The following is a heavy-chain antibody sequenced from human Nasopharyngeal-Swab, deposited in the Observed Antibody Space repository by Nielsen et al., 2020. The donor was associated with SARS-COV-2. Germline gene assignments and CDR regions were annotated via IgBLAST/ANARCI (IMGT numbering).Heavy chain of an antibody. CDR2: ISGSGGST. J-gene: IGHJ6*03. V-gene: IGHV3-23*01. CDR1: GFTFSSYA. CDR3: AKDGPYYDSSGYNYYYYYYMDV. Sequence: GGSLRLSCAASGFTFSSYAMSWVRQAPGKGLEWVSAISGSGGSTYYADSVKGRFTISRDNSKNTLYLQMNSLRAEDTAVYYCAKDGPYYDSSGYNYYYYYYMDVWGKGTTVTVSS. D-gene: IGHD3-22*01.